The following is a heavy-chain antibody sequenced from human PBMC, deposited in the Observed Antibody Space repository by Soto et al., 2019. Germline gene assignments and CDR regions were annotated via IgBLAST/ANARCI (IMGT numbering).Heavy chain of an antibody. V-gene: IGHV4-59*01. D-gene: IGHD2-15*01. CDR2: IYYSGST. CDR1: GFSISSYY. J-gene: IGHJ4*02. Sequence: PSETLSLTCTVSGFSISSYYWSWIRQPPGKGLEWIGYIYYSGSTNYNPSLKSRVTISVDTSKNQFSLKLSSVTAADTAVYYCARMTWLNDPVVVAAVYFDYWGQGTLVTVSS. CDR3: ARMTWLNDPVVVAAVYFDY.